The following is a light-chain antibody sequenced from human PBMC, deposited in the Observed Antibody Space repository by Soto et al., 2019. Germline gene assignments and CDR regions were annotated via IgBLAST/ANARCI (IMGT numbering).Light chain of an antibody. CDR3: QQYDNLPPYT. Sequence: DIQMTQSPSSLSASVGDRVTIPCQASQDISNYLQWYQQKPGKAPKLLIYDASNLETGVPSRFSGSGSGTDFTFTIIIRQPEDIATYSCQQYDNLPPYTFGQGTKLEIK. V-gene: IGKV1-33*01. CDR2: DAS. CDR1: QDISNY. J-gene: IGKJ2*01.